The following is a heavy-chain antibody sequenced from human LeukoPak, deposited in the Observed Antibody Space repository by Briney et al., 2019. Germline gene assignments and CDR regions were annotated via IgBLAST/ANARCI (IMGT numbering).Heavy chain of an antibody. CDR2: INPNSGGI. D-gene: IGHD6-13*01. J-gene: IGHJ3*02. CDR1: GYSFTGYY. CDR3: GRDRAFAGTAPDAFDT. Sequence: ASVKVSCKASGYSFTGYYIHWVRQAPGQRLEWMGWINPNSGGIKYAQKFQGRVTMTRDKSISTAYMELNRLRSDDTAVYYCGRDRAFAGTAPDAFDTWGQGTMVTVSS. V-gene: IGHV1-2*02.